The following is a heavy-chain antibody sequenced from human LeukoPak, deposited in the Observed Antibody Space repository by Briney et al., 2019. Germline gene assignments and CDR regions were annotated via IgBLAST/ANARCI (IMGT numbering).Heavy chain of an antibody. D-gene: IGHD6-13*01. CDR1: GYSISISYY. V-gene: IGHV4-38-2*02. Sequence: SETLSLTCTVSGYSISISYYWGWIRQPPGKGLEWIGNIYHSGSTYYNPSLKSRVTISVDTSKNQFSLKLSSVTAADTAVYYCARGSSSWSEGYYYHYMDVWGKGTTVTISS. CDR3: ARGSSSWSEGYYYHYMDV. CDR2: IYHSGST. J-gene: IGHJ6*03.